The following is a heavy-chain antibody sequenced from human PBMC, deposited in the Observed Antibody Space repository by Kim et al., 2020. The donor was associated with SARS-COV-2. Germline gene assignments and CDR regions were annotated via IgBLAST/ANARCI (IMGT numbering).Heavy chain of an antibody. D-gene: IGHD3-10*01. CDR1: GGSISSYY. CDR3: AATPGITMVQGVIITDPPYYMDV. CDR2: IYYSGST. J-gene: IGHJ6*03. Sequence: SETLSLTCTVSGGSISSYYWSWIRQPPGKGLEWIGYIYYSGSTNYNPSLKSRVTISVDTSKNQFSLKLSSVTAADTAVYYCAATPGITMVQGVIITDPPYYMDVWGKGTTVTVSS. V-gene: IGHV4-59*01.